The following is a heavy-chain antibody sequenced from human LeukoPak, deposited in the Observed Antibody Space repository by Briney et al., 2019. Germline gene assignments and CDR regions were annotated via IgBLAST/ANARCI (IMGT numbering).Heavy chain of an antibody. CDR3: ARLSPEYYYGSGSQDDAFDI. CDR1: GYSFTSYW. J-gene: IGHJ3*02. CDR2: IDPSDSYT. D-gene: IGHD3-10*01. Sequence: GESLKISCKGSGYSFTSYWISWVRQMPGKGLEWMGRIDPSDSYTNYSPSFQGHVTISADKSISTAYLQWSSPKASDTAMYYCARLSPEYYYGSGSQDDAFDIWGQGTMVTVSS. V-gene: IGHV5-10-1*01.